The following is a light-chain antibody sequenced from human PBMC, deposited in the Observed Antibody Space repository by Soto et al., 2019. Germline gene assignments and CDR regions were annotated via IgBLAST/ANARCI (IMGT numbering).Light chain of an antibody. CDR3: QQYDNYPLT. V-gene: IGKV1-5*01. Sequence: DIHMTQSPSTLSASVGDRVSITCRASQSVRSWLAWYQQKPGRAPKFLIYDASSLESGVPSRFSGSGSGTEFTLTISNLQPDDFATYYCQQYDNYPLTFGGGTKVDI. J-gene: IGKJ4*01. CDR1: QSVRSW. CDR2: DAS.